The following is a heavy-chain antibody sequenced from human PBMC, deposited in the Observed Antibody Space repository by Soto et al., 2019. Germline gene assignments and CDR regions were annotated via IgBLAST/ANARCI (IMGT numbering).Heavy chain of an antibody. CDR1: GFSFSDYY. CDR3: ARDLSGGPGNWFDP. D-gene: IGHD2-15*01. J-gene: IGHJ5*02. CDR2: ISSSGSTI. V-gene: IGHV3-11*01. Sequence: GSLRLSCAVAGFSFSDYYMSWIRQAPGKGLEWVSYISSSGSTIYYADSVKGRFTISRDNAKNSLYLQMNSLRAEDTAVYYCARDLSGGPGNWFDPWGQGTLVIVSS.